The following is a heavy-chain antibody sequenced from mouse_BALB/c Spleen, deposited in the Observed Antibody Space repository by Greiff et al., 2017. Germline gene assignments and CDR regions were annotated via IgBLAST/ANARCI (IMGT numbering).Heavy chain of an antibody. Sequence: VQLQQSGAELVRPGVSVKISCKGSGYTFTDYAMHWVKQSHAKSLEWIGVISTYYGDASYNQKFKGKATMTVDKSSSTAYMELARLTSEDSAIYYCAREEITTASFAYWGQGTLVTVSA. CDR1: GYTFTDYA. D-gene: IGHD1-1*01. V-gene: IGHV1S137*01. J-gene: IGHJ3*01. CDR3: AREEITTASFAY. CDR2: ISTYYGDA.